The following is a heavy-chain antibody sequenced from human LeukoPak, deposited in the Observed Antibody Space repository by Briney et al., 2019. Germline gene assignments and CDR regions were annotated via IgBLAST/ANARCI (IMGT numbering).Heavy chain of an antibody. D-gene: IGHD4-17*01. CDR2: ISSSSSYI. CDR3: ATNTVTDY. J-gene: IGHJ4*02. V-gene: IGHV3-21*01. CDR1: GFTFSSDA. Sequence: GRSLRLSCAASGFTFSSDAMNWVRQAPGKGLEWVSSISSSSSYIYYADSVKGRFTISRDNAKNSLYLQMNSLRAEDTAVYYCATNTVTDYWGQGTLVTVSS.